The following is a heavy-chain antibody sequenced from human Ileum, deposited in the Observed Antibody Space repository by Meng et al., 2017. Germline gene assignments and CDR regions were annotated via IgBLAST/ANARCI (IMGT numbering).Heavy chain of an antibody. CDR3: ARHNRDY. CDR1: GYTFSDYY. J-gene: IGHJ4*02. Sequence: ASVKVSCKASGYTFSDYYIQWMRQAPGQGLEWLGRIHPKSGGTDYAHKFQGRLTMTRDTSITTAYMELSALTSDDTAVYYCARHNRDYWGQGTRVTVSS. D-gene: IGHD1-14*01. V-gene: IGHV1-2*06. CDR2: IHPKSGGT.